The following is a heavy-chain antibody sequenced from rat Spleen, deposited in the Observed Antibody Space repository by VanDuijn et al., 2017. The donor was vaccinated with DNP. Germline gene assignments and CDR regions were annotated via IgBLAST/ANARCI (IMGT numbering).Heavy chain of an antibody. J-gene: IGHJ4*01. Sequence: EVQLQESGPGLVKPSQSLSLTCSVTGYPIISNYWGWIRKFPGNNMEWIGHISYSGSTGYNPSLKSRISITRDTSKNQFFLQLNSVTTEDTATYYCASYYYDGYYAMDAWGQGTSVTVSS. CDR3: ASYYYDGYYAMDA. CDR1: GYPIISNY. D-gene: IGHD1-12*02. V-gene: IGHV3-1*01. CDR2: ISYSGST.